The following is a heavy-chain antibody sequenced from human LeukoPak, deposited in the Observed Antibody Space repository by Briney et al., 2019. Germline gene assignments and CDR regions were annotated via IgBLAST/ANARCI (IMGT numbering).Heavy chain of an antibody. J-gene: IGHJ4*02. CDR2: INPNSGGT. D-gene: IGHD6-6*01. CDR3: ARDRVIQQLGAFDI. CDR1: GYTFTGYY. V-gene: IGHV1-2*02. Sequence: GASVKVSCKASGYTFTGYYMHWVRQAPGQGLEWMGWINPNSGGTNYAQKFQSRVTMTRDTSISTAYMELSRLRSDDTAVYYCARDRVIQQLGAFDIWGQGTLVTVSS.